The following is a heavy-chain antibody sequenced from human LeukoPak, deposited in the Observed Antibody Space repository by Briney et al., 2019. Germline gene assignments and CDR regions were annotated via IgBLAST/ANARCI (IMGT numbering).Heavy chain of an antibody. Sequence: GGSLRLSCAASGFTFSSYSMNWVRQAPGKGLEWVSSISSSSSYIYYADSVKGRFTISRDNAKNSLYLQMNSLRAEDTAVYCCARELYCSGGSCYSYYYYGMDVWGKGTTVTVSS. V-gene: IGHV3-21*01. CDR2: ISSSSSYI. CDR1: GFTFSSYS. CDR3: ARELYCSGGSCYSYYYYGMDV. J-gene: IGHJ6*04. D-gene: IGHD2-15*01.